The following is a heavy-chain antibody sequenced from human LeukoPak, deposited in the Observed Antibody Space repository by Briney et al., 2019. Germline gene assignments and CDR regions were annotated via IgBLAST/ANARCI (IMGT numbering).Heavy chain of an antibody. CDR2: IGGDGDNK. Sequence: AGGSLRLSCAASGFMLDDYAMHWVRQAPGKGLEWVSLIGGDGDNKYYSDSVKGRFTISRANSKNSLYLQMNSLRTEDTALYYCVTSRWGSYRWDRFPFDYWGQGTLVTVSS. CDR1: GFMLDDYA. D-gene: IGHD3-16*02. J-gene: IGHJ4*02. CDR3: VTSRWGSYRWDRFPFDY. V-gene: IGHV3-43*02.